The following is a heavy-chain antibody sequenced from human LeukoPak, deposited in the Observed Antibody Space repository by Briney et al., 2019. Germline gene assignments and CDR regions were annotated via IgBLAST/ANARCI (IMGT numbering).Heavy chain of an antibody. J-gene: IGHJ4*02. CDR2: IYYSGST. V-gene: IGHV4-59*01. Sequence: SETLSLTCTVSGGSISSYYWSWIRQPPGKGLEWIGYIYYSGSTNYNPSLKSRVTISVDTSKNQFSLKLSSVTAADTAVYYCARASGWYSGTNFDYWGQGTLVTVSS. CDR1: GGSISSYY. CDR3: ARASGWYSGTNFDY. D-gene: IGHD6-19*01.